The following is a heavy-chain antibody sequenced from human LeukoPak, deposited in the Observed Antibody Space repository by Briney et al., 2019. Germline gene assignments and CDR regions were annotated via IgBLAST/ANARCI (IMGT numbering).Heavy chain of an antibody. CDR2: INWNGGRT. CDR3: ARVMSASRWFGESHGMDF. J-gene: IGHJ6*02. CDR1: GFTFDDYG. V-gene: IGHV3-20*04. D-gene: IGHD3-10*01. Sequence: PGGSLRLSCEASGFTFDDYGMSWVRPAQGKGLEWVSGINWNGGRTGYGDSVKGRFTISRDNAKKSLYLQMNSLRAEDTALYYCARVMSASRWFGESHGMDFWGQGTTVTVSS.